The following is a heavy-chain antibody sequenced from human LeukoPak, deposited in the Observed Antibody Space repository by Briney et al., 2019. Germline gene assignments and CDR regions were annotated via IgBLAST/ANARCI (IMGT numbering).Heavy chain of an antibody. Sequence: SETLSLTCAVYGGSFSGYYWSWIRQPPGKGLEWIGEINHSGSTNYNPSLKSRVTISVDTSKNQFSLKLSSVTAADTAVYYCARVPTVTFFGHWGQGTLVTVSS. CDR1: GGSFSGYY. D-gene: IGHD4-17*01. V-gene: IGHV4-34*01. J-gene: IGHJ4*02. CDR2: INHSGST. CDR3: ARVPTVTFFGH.